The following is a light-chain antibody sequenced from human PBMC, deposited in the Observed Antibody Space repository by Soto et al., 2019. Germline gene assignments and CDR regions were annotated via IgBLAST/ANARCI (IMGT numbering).Light chain of an antibody. Sequence: EIVMTQSPATLSVSPGERVTLSCRASQSVSSNLAWYQQKPGQAPRLLIYGASNRATDIPARFSGSGSGTEFTLTISSLQSGDCAVYFCQHYSDWPTFGQGTKVDIK. J-gene: IGKJ1*01. CDR3: QHYSDWPT. CDR1: QSVSSN. V-gene: IGKV3-15*01. CDR2: GAS.